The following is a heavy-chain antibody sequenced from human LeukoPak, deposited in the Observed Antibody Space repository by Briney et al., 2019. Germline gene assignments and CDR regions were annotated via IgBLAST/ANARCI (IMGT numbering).Heavy chain of an antibody. V-gene: IGHV3-43*01. D-gene: IGHD2-15*01. CDR3: AKDIGVGYCNGCLFDY. J-gene: IGHJ4*02. CDR2: ISWDGGSK. Sequence: GGSLRLSCAASGFTFNGYTMHWVRQAPGKGLEWVALISWDGGSKYYADSVKGRFTISRDNSKNSLYLQMNSLRTEDTALYYCAKDIGVGYCNGCLFDYWGQGTLVTVSS. CDR1: GFTFNGYT.